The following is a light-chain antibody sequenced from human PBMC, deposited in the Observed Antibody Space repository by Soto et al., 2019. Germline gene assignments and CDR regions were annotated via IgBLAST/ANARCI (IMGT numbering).Light chain of an antibody. CDR2: AAS. CDR3: QQYHNWPPQYT. Sequence: EIVMTQSPAPLSVSPGEGATLSCRASQTGASNLAWYQQKPGQGPRLLIHAASTRATGVPARFSGSGSGTDFTLTISSLQSEDFAVYYCQQYHNWPPQYTFGQGTKLQVK. V-gene: IGKV3-15*01. CDR1: QTGASN. J-gene: IGKJ2*01.